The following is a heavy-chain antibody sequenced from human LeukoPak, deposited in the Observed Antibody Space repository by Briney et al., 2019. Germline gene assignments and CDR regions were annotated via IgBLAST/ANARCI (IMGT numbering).Heavy chain of an antibody. CDR1: GFTFSTYA. CDR2: ISGSGGST. Sequence: PGGSLRLSCAASGFTFSTYAMNWVRQAPGKGLEWVSVISGSGGSTYYADSVKGRFTISRDNSKNTLYLQMNSLRAEDTAVYYCAKGIGYCSSTSCETLFDYWGQGTLVTVSS. CDR3: AKGIGYCSSTSCETLFDY. D-gene: IGHD2-2*01. V-gene: IGHV3-23*01. J-gene: IGHJ4*02.